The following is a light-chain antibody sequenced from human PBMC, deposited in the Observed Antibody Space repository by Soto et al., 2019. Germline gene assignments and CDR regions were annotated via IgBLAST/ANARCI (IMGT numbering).Light chain of an antibody. CDR1: SSDVGSYNL. V-gene: IGLV2-14*02. Sequence: QSVLTQPASVSGSPGQSITISCTGTSSDVGSYNLVSWYQQHPGKAPKLMIYEGNKRPSGVSNRFSASKSGNTASLTISGLQAEDEADYYCSSYTSSSTRVFGGGTKLTVL. CDR3: SSYTSSSTRV. CDR2: EGN. J-gene: IGLJ2*01.